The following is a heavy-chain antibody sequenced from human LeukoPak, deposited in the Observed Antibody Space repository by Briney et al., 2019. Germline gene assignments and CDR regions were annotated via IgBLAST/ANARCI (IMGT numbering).Heavy chain of an antibody. CDR2: MNPNSGNT. J-gene: IGHJ4*02. CDR1: GYTFTSYD. Sequence: GASVKVSCTASGYTFTSYDINWVRQATGQGLEWMGWMNPNSGNTGYAQKFQGRVTMTRNTSISTAYMELSSLRSEDTAVYYCARSQDSSGYYYSASGNYFDYWGQGTLVTVSS. D-gene: IGHD3-22*01. V-gene: IGHV1-8*01. CDR3: ARSQDSSGYYYSASGNYFDY.